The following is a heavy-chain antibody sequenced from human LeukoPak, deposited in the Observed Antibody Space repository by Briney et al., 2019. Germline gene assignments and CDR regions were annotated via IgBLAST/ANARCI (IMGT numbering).Heavy chain of an antibody. D-gene: IGHD5-18*01. CDR1: GYTFTNYY. CDR3: ARGLGRTAMVTRGGVRFDY. CDR2: INPSGGST. Sequence: GASVKVSCKASGYTFTNYYIHWVRQAPGQGLECMGIINPSGGSTSYAQKFQGRITMTRNTSISTAYMELSSLKSEDTAVYYCARGLGRTAMVTRGGVRFDYWGQGTLVTVSS. J-gene: IGHJ4*02. V-gene: IGHV1-46*01.